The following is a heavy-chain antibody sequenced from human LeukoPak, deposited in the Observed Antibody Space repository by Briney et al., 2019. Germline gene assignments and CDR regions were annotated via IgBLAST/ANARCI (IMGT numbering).Heavy chain of an antibody. V-gene: IGHV1-69*13. CDR2: IIPIFGTA. Sequence: GASVKVSCKASGYTFTSYYLHWVRQAPGQGLEWMGGIIPIFGTANYAQKFQGRVTITADESTSTAYMELSSLRSEDTAVYYCARDRSYYGSGSYFVPSRRDHGYHRFDYWGQGTLVTVSS. J-gene: IGHJ4*02. CDR1: GYTFTSYY. CDR3: ARDRSYYGSGSYFVPSRRDHGYHRFDY. D-gene: IGHD3-10*01.